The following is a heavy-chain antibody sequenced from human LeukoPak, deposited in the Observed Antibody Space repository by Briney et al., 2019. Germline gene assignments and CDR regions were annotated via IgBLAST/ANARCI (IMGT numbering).Heavy chain of an antibody. D-gene: IGHD3-10*01. CDR1: GGPIRSHY. CDR2: ISNSGST. Sequence: SDTLSLTCTVSGGPIRSHYWTWIRQSPIKGLEWIGDISNSGSTKYNPSLRSRVTISIDTSRSQFSLRLSSVTAADTAVYYCGRDALVGFLSYYYIDVWGKGITVTVSS. V-gene: IGHV4-59*11. CDR3: GRDALVGFLSYYYIDV. J-gene: IGHJ6*03.